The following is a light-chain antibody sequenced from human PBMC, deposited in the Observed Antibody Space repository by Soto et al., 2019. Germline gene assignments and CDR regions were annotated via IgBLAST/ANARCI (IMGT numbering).Light chain of an antibody. CDR2: DVS. V-gene: IGLV2-14*01. Sequence: QSVLTQPASVSGSPGQSITISCTGTSSDVGGYNYVSWYQQHPGKAPKLMIYDVSNRPSGVSNRFSGSKSGYTFSLTISGLQAEDEAYYYCSSYTSSSTYDFGTGTKLTVL. CDR3: SSYTSSSTYD. J-gene: IGLJ1*01. CDR1: SSDVGGYNY.